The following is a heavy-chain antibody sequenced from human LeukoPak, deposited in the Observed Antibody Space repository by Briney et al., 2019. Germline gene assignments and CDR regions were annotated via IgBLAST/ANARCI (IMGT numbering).Heavy chain of an antibody. CDR2: ISGSGSYI. J-gene: IGHJ5*02. D-gene: IGHD1-26*01. CDR3: AKDMELAS. V-gene: IGHV3-48*03. CDR1: GFSFSSYE. Sequence: GGSLRLSCAASGFSFSSYEMNWVRQAPGKGLEWVSYISGSGSYIYDADSVKGRFTISRDNAKSSLYLQMNNLRGGDTAEYYCAKDMELASWGQGTLVTVSS.